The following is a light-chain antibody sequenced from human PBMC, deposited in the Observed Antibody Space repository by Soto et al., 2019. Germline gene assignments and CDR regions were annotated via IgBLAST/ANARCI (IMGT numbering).Light chain of an antibody. Sequence: EIVMTQSPATLSVSPGERATLSCRASQSVSSNLAWYQQKPGQAPRLLIYGASARATGLPARFSGSGSGTEFTLTISSLQSEDFAVYYCQQYNNWPVGTFGQGTKVEIK. J-gene: IGKJ1*01. CDR2: GAS. CDR3: QQYNNWPVGT. V-gene: IGKV3-15*01. CDR1: QSVSSN.